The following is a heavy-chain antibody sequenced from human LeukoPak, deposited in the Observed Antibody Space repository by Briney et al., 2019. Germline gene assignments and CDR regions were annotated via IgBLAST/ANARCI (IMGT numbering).Heavy chain of an antibody. Sequence: PGGPLRLSCAASGFTVSSYAICWVRQAPGKGLEWVSAISGSGGSTYYADSVKGRFTISRDNSKNTLYLQMNSLRAEDTAVYYCAKVYGDYSYYFDYWGQGTLVTVSS. V-gene: IGHV3-23*01. CDR2: ISGSGGST. J-gene: IGHJ4*02. D-gene: IGHD4-17*01. CDR1: GFTVSSYA. CDR3: AKVYGDYSYYFDY.